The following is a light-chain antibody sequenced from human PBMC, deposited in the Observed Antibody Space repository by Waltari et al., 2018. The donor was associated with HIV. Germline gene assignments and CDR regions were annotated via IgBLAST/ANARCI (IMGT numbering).Light chain of an antibody. CDR2: GDT. V-gene: IGLV1-40*01. CDR3: QSYDISLTGLWV. Sequence: SVLTQPPSVSGAPGQSVSISCSGNASNIGAGFDVPWSRQSPGTAPKLVIFGDTVRPSGITDRFSGSRSLNSVSLDISGLRAEDAGDYYCQSYDISLTGLWVFGGGTKLTVL. J-gene: IGLJ3*02. CDR1: ASNIGAGFD.